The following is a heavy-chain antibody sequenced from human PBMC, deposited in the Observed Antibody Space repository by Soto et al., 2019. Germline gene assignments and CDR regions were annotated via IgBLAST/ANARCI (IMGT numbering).Heavy chain of an antibody. V-gene: IGHV4-30-2*01. J-gene: IGHJ5*02. Sequence: SETLSLTCAVSGGSISSGGYSWSSIRQPPGKGLEWIGYIYHSGSTYYNPSLKSRVTISVGRSKNQFSLKLSSVTAADTAVYYCARVADYYDSSGPNWFDPWGQGTLVTVSS. CDR2: IYHSGST. CDR3: ARVADYYDSSGPNWFDP. CDR1: GGSISSGGYS. D-gene: IGHD3-22*01.